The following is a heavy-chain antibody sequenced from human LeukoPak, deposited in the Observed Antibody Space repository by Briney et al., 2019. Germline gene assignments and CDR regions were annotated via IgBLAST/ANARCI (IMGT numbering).Heavy chain of an antibody. CDR2: IYYSGST. J-gene: IGHJ6*03. Sequence: PSETLSLTCTVSDYYISSGHYWSWIRQPPGKGLEWIGYIYYSGSTNYNPSLKSRVTISVDTSKNQFSLKLSSVTAADTAVYYCARQLERRYHYYMDVWGKGTTVTVSS. CDR3: ARQLERRYHYYMDV. D-gene: IGHD1-1*01. V-gene: IGHV4-59*08. CDR1: DYYISSGHY.